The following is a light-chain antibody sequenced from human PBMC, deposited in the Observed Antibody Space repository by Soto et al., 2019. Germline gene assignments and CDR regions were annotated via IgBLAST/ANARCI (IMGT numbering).Light chain of an antibody. V-gene: IGLV2-11*01. CDR1: TSDVGAYNL. Sequence: QSALTQPRSVSGSPGQSITLSCDGSTSDVGAYNLVSWYQQHPGEAPKLMIYDVIKRPSGVPYRFSGSKSGNTASLTVSGLQADDEAHYYCSSYAGSNNFVFGTGTKLTVL. CDR3: SSYAGSNNFV. J-gene: IGLJ1*01. CDR2: DVI.